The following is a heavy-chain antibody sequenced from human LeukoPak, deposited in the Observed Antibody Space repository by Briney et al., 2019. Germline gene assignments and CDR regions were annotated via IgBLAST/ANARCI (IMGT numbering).Heavy chain of an antibody. D-gene: IGHD6-6*01. CDR2: ISSSSSTI. V-gene: IGHV3-48*01. CDR1: GFTFSSYS. J-gene: IGHJ4*02. CDR3: ASGYSSSSDFDY. Sequence: TGGSLRLSCAASGFTFSSYSMNWVRQAPGKGLEWASYISSSSSTIYYADSVKGRFTISRDNAKNSLYLQMNSLRAEDTAVYYCASGYSSSSDFDYWGQGTLVTVSS.